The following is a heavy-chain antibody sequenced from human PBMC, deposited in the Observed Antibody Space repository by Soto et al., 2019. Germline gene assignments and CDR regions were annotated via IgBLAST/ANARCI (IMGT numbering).Heavy chain of an antibody. CDR2: IFSSGST. V-gene: IGHV4-4*07. CDR3: AREGSYSAYNFAHGIQLWSFDF. D-gene: IGHD5-12*01. Sequence: SETLSLTCTVSGGSINTFYWSLVGQPAGKGLEWIGRIFSSGSTSFNPSLESRVAMSVDTSKNHFSLNLSSVTAADMAVYYCAREGSYSAYNFAHGIQLWSFDFWGQGALVTVSS. CDR1: GGSINTFY. J-gene: IGHJ4*02.